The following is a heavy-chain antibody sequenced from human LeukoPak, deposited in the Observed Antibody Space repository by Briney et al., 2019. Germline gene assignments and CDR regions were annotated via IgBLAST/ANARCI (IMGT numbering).Heavy chain of an antibody. D-gene: IGHD2-2*01. V-gene: IGHV4-34*01. CDR3: ARATRENDAFDI. Sequence: PSETLSLTCAVYGGSFSGYYWSLIRQPPGKGLEWIGEINHSGSTNYNPSLKSRVTISVDTSKNQFSLKLSSVTAADTAVYYCARATRENDAFDIWGQGTMVTVSS. J-gene: IGHJ3*02. CDR2: INHSGST. CDR1: GGSFSGYY.